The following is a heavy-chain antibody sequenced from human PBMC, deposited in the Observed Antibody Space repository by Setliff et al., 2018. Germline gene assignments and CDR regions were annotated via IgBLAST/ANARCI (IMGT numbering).Heavy chain of an antibody. Sequence: SETLSLTCAVYGGSISDYYWSWIRQPPGKGLEWIGEINHSGSTNYNPSLKSRVTISVDTSKNQFSLKLSSVTAADTAVYYCARLPSKRIHYNFWSGSYNWFDPWGQGTLVTVSS. CDR3: ARLPSKRIHYNFWSGSYNWFDP. D-gene: IGHD3-3*01. J-gene: IGHJ5*02. V-gene: IGHV4-34*01. CDR1: GGSISDYY. CDR2: INHSGST.